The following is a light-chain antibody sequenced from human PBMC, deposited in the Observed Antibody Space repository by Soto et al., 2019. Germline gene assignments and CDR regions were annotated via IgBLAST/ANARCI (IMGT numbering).Light chain of an antibody. CDR2: GNS. Sequence: QSALTQPPSVSGAPGQRVTISCTGSSSNIGAGYNVHWYQQLPGTAPKILIYGNSNRPSGVPDLFSGSKSGTSASLAITGLQAEDEADYYCQSYDSSLSVVFGGGTKVTVL. CDR3: QSYDSSLSVV. V-gene: IGLV1-40*01. CDR1: SSNIGAGYN. J-gene: IGLJ2*01.